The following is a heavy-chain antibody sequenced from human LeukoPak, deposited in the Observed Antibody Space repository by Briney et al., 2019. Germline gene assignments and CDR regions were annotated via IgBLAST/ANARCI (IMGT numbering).Heavy chain of an antibody. D-gene: IGHD6-19*01. CDR1: GGSISSYY. CDR3: ARGIAVACDY. J-gene: IGHJ4*02. Sequence: SETLSLTRTVSGGSISSYYWSWIRQPPGKGLEWIGYIYYSGSTNYNPSLKSRVTISVDTSKNQFSLKLSSVTAADTAVYYCARGIAVACDYWGQGTLVTVSS. CDR2: IYYSGST. V-gene: IGHV4-59*01.